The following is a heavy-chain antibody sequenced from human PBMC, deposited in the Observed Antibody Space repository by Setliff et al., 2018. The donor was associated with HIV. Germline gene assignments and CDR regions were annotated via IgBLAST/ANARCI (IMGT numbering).Heavy chain of an antibody. CDR1: GYSISSGYY. CDR2: IYYSGST. D-gene: IGHD1-26*01. CDR3: ASSGYSLYYYYGMDV. J-gene: IGHJ6*02. Sequence: PSETLSLTCAVSGYSISSGYYWGWIRQPPGKGLEWIGYIYYSGSTNYNPTLKSRVTIAVDTSKNQFSLKLSSVTAADTAVYYCASSGYSLYYYYGMDVWGQGTTVTVS. V-gene: IGHV4-38-2*01.